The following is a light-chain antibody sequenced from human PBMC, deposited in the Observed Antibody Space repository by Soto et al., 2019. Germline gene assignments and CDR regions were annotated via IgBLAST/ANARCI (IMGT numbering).Light chain of an antibody. CDR2: GAS. V-gene: IGKV3D-15*01. CDR1: QTINNN. CDR3: QQYNNWPPIT. Sequence: EIVMTQSPATLSVSPGETATLSCRASQTINNNVAWYQLKDGQVPRLVIYGASTRATGIPARFSGSGSGTEFTLTISSLQSEDFAVYYCQQYNNWPPITFGQGTRLEIK. J-gene: IGKJ5*01.